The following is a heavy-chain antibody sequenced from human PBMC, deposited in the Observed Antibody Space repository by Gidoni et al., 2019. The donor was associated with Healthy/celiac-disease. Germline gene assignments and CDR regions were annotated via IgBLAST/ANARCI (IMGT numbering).Heavy chain of an antibody. V-gene: IGHV3-73*02. J-gene: IGHJ4*02. D-gene: IGHD4-17*01. Sequence: EVQLLESGGGLVQPGGSLKLSCAASGFTFSGSAMHWVRQASGKGLEWVGRIRSKANSYATAYAASVKGRFTISRDDSKNTAYLQMNSLKTEDTAVYYCTRFDYGGNPHPKDWGRGTLVTVSS. CDR3: TRFDYGGNPHPKD. CDR2: IRSKANSYAT. CDR1: GFTFSGSA.